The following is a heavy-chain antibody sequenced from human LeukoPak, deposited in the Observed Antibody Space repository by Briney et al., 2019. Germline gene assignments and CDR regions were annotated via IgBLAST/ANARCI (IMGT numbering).Heavy chain of an antibody. V-gene: IGHV4-34*01. CDR1: GWSFSSYY. D-gene: IGHD2-2*01. Sequence: SETLCLTCAAYGWSFSSYYLSWVRQPPGKGLEWIAEINHSGSTNYNPYPKNRGIISVDTSKNQFYLKLSSVTAADTAVYYCARQVVVVPAASTYNWFDPWGQGTLVTVSS. CDR2: INHSGST. J-gene: IGHJ5*02. CDR3: ARQVVVVPAASTYNWFDP.